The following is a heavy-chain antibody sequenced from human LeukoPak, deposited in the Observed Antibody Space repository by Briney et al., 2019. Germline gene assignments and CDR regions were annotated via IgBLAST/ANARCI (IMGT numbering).Heavy chain of an antibody. D-gene: IGHD2-2*01. Sequence: SETLSLTCTVSGGSINSGGYYWSWIRQPPGKGLEWIGYIYHSGSTYYNPSLKSRVTISVDRSKKQFSLKLSSVTAADTAVYYCARGSNQADYWGQGTLVTVSS. CDR1: GGSINSGGYY. V-gene: IGHV4-30-2*01. J-gene: IGHJ4*02. CDR3: ARGSNQADY. CDR2: IYHSGST.